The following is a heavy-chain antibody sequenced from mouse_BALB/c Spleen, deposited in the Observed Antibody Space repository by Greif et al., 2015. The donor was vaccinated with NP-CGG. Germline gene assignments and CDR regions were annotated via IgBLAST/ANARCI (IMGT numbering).Heavy chain of an antibody. D-gene: IGHD1-1*01. CDR1: GYTFTSYY. CDR3: TRRGLRYGAMDY. Sequence: VQLQQSGAELAKPGASVKLSCKASGYTFTSYYMYWVKQRPGQGLEWIGEINPSNGGTNFNEKFKSKATLTVDKSSSTAYMQLSSLTSEDSAVYYCTRRGLRYGAMDYWGQGTSVTVSS. J-gene: IGHJ4*01. CDR2: INPSNGGT. V-gene: IGHV1S81*02.